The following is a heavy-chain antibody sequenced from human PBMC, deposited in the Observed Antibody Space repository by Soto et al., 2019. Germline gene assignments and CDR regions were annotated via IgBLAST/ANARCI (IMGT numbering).Heavy chain of an antibody. Sequence: VQLVESGGGVVQPGRSLRLSCAASGFTFSDYAMHWVRQAPGKGLEWVAVVSHDGRNTHYADSVKGRFTISRDSSKNTVSLEINSLRAEDTAFYYCAKGGRQWLVTSDFNYWGQGALVTVSS. V-gene: IGHV3-30*18. J-gene: IGHJ4*02. CDR1: GFTFSDYA. CDR2: VSHDGRNT. CDR3: AKGGRQWLVTSDFNY. D-gene: IGHD6-19*01.